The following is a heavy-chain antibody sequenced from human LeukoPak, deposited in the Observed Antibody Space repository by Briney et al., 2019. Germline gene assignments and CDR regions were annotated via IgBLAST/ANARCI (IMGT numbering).Heavy chain of an antibody. Sequence: PGGSLRLSCAASGFTFSNSGMSWVRQAPGKGLEWVANINQDGSEKNCVYSVKGRFTISRDNAKNSLYLQMNSLRAEDTAVYYCANNRASLDYWGQGTLVTVSS. CDR2: INQDGSEK. D-gene: IGHD2/OR15-2a*01. CDR3: ANNRASLDY. J-gene: IGHJ4*02. CDR1: GFTFSNSG. V-gene: IGHV3-7*02.